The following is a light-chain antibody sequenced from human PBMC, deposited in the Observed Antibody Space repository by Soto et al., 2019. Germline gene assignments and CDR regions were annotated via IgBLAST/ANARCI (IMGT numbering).Light chain of an antibody. Sequence: EIVMTQSPATLPVPPGDRATLSCRASESVRSNLAWYQQKPGQAPRLLIYGASIRAADIPARFSGSGSGTEFTLTISTLQSEDFAVYYCQQYYDWPTITFGQGTRLE. V-gene: IGKV3-15*01. CDR2: GAS. CDR3: QQYYDWPTIT. J-gene: IGKJ5*01. CDR1: ESVRSN.